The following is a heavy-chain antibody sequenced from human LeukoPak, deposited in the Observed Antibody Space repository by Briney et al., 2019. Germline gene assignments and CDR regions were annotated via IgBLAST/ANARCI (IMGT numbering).Heavy chain of an antibody. D-gene: IGHD3-16*02. CDR1: GGSISSSSYY. CDR2: IYYSGST. CDR3: ARQAEYYDYVWGSYRYSDY. V-gene: IGHV4-39*01. J-gene: IGHJ4*02. Sequence: SETLSLTCTVSGGSISSSSYYWGWIRQPPGKGLEWIGSIYYSGSTYYNPSLKSRVTISVDTSKNQFSLKLSSVPAADTAVYYCARQAEYYDYVWGSYRYSDYWGQGTLVTVSS.